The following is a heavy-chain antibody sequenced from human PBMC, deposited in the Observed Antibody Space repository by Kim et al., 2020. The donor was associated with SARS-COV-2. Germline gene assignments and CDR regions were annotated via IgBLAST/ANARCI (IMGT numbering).Heavy chain of an antibody. CDR2: IIPILGIA. J-gene: IGHJ4*02. CDR3: ARVVISGSYPMSY. CDR1: GGTFSSYA. V-gene: IGHV1-69*04. D-gene: IGHD1-26*01. Sequence: SVKVSCKASGGTFSSYAISWVRQAPGQGLEWMGRIIPILGIANYAQKFQGRVTITADKSTSTAYMELSSLRSEDTAVYYCARVVISGSYPMSYWGQGTLVTVSS.